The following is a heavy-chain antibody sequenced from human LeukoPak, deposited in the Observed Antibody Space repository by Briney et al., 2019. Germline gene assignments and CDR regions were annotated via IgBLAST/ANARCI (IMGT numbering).Heavy chain of an antibody. J-gene: IGHJ4*02. Sequence: SQTLSLTCTVSGGSISSGGYYWSWIHQHPGKGLEWIGYIYYSGSTYYNPSLKSRVTISVDTSKNQFSLKLSSVTAADTAVYYCARTRLTGTTRGYYFDYWGQGTLVTVSS. CDR1: GGSISSGGYY. CDR2: IYYSGST. V-gene: IGHV4-31*03. CDR3: ARTRLTGTTRGYYFDY. D-gene: IGHD1-7*01.